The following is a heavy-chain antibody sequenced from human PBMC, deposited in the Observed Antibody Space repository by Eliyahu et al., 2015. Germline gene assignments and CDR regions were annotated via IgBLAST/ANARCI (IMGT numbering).Heavy chain of an antibody. J-gene: IGHJ6*02. CDR2: IYPGDSDT. CDR1: GYSFTSYW. D-gene: IGHD6-13*01. CDR3: ATYSSSWLDYYYYGMDV. Sequence: VQSGAEVKKPGESLKISCKGSGYSFTSYWIGWVRQMPGKGLEWMGIIYPGDSDTRYSPSFQGQVTISADKSISTAYLQWSSLKASDTAMYYCATYSSSWLDYYYYGMDVWGQGTTVTVSS. V-gene: IGHV5-51*01.